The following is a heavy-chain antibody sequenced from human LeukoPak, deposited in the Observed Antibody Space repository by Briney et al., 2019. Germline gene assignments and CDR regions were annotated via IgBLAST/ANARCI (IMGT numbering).Heavy chain of an antibody. CDR3: AELGITMIGGV. D-gene: IGHD3-10*02. V-gene: IGHV3-48*03. Sequence: GGSLRLSCAAYGFSFSSYEMNWFGRAPGKGLRGVSYISSGSTIYYADSVKGRFTISRDNAKNSLYLQMNSLRAEDTAVYYCAELGITMIGGVWGKGTTVTISS. J-gene: IGHJ6*04. CDR1: GFSFSSYE. CDR2: ISSGSTI.